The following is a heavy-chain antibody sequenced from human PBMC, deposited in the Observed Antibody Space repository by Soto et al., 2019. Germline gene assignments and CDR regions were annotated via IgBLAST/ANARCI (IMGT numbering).Heavy chain of an antibody. Sequence: QITLKESGPTLVKPTQTLTLTCTFSGLSLSISGVGVGWTRQPPGKALEWLALIYWDDDKRYSPSLKTRLTITKDTSKNQVVLTMTNMDPVDTATYYCAHSRHYYYYMDVWGKGTTVTVSS. V-gene: IGHV2-5*02. CDR2: IYWDDDK. J-gene: IGHJ6*03. CDR3: AHSRHYYYYMDV. CDR1: GLSLSISGVG.